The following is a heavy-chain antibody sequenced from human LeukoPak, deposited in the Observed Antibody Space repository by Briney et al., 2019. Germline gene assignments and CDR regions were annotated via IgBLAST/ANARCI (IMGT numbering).Heavy chain of an antibody. D-gene: IGHD2-15*01. CDR1: GFTFRRDS. V-gene: IGHV3-48*04. Sequence: GGSLRLSCAASGFTFRRDSMNWVRQAPGKGLEWISYISHDSAIIYYADSVRGRFTMSRDNAKNSLYLQMHSLRAEDTAVYYCVRDNPRCCGVVPANLDDYWGQGTLVTVSS. CDR2: ISHDSAII. CDR3: VRDNPRCCGVVPANLDDY. J-gene: IGHJ4*02.